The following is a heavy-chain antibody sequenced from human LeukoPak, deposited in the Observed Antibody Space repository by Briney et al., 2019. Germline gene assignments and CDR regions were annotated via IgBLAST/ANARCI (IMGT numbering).Heavy chain of an antibody. CDR2: IKQDGSEK. D-gene: IGHD3-22*01. V-gene: IGHV3-7*01. CDR3: ARAYYYDSSGSDDDAFDI. CDR1: GFTFSSCW. Sequence: PGGFLRLSCAASGFTFSSCWMSWVRQAPGKGLEWVANIKQDGSEKYYVDSVKGRFTISRDNAKNSLYLQMNSLRAEDTAVYYCARAYYYDSSGSDDDAFDIWGQGTMVTVSS. J-gene: IGHJ3*02.